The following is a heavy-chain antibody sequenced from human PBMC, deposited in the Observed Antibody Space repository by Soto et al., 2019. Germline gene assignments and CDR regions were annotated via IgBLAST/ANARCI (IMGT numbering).Heavy chain of an antibody. CDR3: ARLSHRLVQFDY. CDR2: IYYSGST. V-gene: IGHV4-39*01. D-gene: IGHD6-19*01. Sequence: LSLTCTVSGGSISSSSYYWGWIRQPPGKGLEWIGSIYYSGSTYYNPSLKSRVTISVDTSKNQFSLKLSSVTAADTAVYYCARLSHRLVQFDYWGQGTLVTVSS. CDR1: GGSISSSSYY. J-gene: IGHJ4*02.